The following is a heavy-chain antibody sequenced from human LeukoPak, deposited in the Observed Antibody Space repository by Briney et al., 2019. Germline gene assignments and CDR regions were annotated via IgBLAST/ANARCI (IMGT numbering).Heavy chain of an antibody. CDR3: AKDIPEYYYDSSGYSKDAFDI. D-gene: IGHD3-22*01. V-gene: IGHV3-23*01. CDR1: GFTFSSYG. J-gene: IGHJ3*02. CDR2: ISGSGGST. Sequence: GGSLRLSCAASGFTFSSYGMSWVRQAPGKGLEWVSAISGSGGSTYYADSVKGRFTISRDNSKNTLYLQMNSLRAEDTAVYYCAKDIPEYYYDSSGYSKDAFDIWGQGTMVTVSS.